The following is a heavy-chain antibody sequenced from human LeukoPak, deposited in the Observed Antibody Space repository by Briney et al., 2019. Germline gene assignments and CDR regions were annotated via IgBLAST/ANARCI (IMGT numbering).Heavy chain of an antibody. J-gene: IGHJ5*02. CDR3: ARDRVLWFGERGGRLGFDP. Sequence: ASVKVSCKASGYTFTSYAMHWVRQAPGQRLEWMGWINAGNGNTKYSQKFQGRVTITRDTSASTAYMELSSLRSEDTAVYYCARDRVLWFGERGGRLGFDPWGQGTLVTVSS. D-gene: IGHD3-10*01. V-gene: IGHV1-3*01. CDR2: INAGNGNT. CDR1: GYTFTSYA.